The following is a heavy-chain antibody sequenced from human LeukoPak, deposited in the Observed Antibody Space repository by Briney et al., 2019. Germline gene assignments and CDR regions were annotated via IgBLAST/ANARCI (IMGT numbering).Heavy chain of an antibody. CDR3: ARDKYYDTPGAVDY. V-gene: IGHV3-33*01. Sequence: GMSLRLFCAAWVFTFRSCGMHWARGARGEGVEGVGVIWYGGSNKFYAVSVKGRFTISRDNSKNTLYLQMNSLRAEDTAVYYCARDKYYDTPGAVDYWGQGSLVTVSS. CDR2: IWYGGSNK. CDR1: VFTFRSCG. D-gene: IGHD3-22*01. J-gene: IGHJ4*02.